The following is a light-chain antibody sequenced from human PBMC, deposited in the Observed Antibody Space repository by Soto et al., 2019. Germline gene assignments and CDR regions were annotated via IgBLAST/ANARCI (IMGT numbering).Light chain of an antibody. V-gene: IGLV2-14*01. Sequence: VLTQPASVSGAPGQSITLSCTGTSSDVGGYNYVSWYQQHPGKAPKLMIYDVSNRPSGVSNRFSGSKSGNTASLTISGLQAEDEADYYCSSYTSTSTPLYVFGTGTKVTVL. J-gene: IGLJ1*01. CDR3: SSYTSTSTPLYV. CDR2: DVS. CDR1: SSDVGGYNY.